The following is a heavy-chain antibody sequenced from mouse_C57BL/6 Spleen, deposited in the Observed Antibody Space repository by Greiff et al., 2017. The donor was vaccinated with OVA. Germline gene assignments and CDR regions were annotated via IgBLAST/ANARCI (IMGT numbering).Heavy chain of an antibody. J-gene: IGHJ2*01. Sequence: QVQLQQPGTELVKPGASVKLSCKASGYTFTSYWMHWVKQRPGQGLEWIGNINPSNGGTNYNEKFKSKATLTVDKSSSTAYMQLSSLTSEDSAVYYSARWGYDYSYYFDYWGQGTTLTVSS. CDR2: INPSNGGT. CDR1: GYTFTSYW. D-gene: IGHD2-4*01. V-gene: IGHV1-53*01. CDR3: ARWGYDYSYYFDY.